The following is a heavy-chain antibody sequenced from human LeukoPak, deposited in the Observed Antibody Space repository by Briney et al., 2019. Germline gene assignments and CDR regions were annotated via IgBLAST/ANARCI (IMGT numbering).Heavy chain of an antibody. CDR2: ISYSGTT. Sequence: SETLSLTCTVSGDSINNNVYYWGWIRQPPGKGLEWIAIISYSGTTYYNPSLKTRATISINTSKNKFSLKVNSVTAADTAMYYCARDRGLWLGEARDAFDTWGQGTMVTVFS. CDR1: GDSINNNVYY. CDR3: ARDRGLWLGEARDAFDT. D-gene: IGHD3-10*01. J-gene: IGHJ3*02. V-gene: IGHV4-39*07.